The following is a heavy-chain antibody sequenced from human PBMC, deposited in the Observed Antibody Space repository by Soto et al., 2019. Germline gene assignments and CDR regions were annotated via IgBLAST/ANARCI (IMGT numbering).Heavy chain of an antibody. CDR1: GFTFRNYA. CDR2: ISYSGGTT. Sequence: EVQLLESGGGLVQPGGSLRLSCAASGFTFRNYAMTWVRQAPGKGLEWVSGISYSGGTTYSADSVKGRFTISRDISENTLYLQLNSLRAEDTAVYYCAKDINYGSGSYIAFDIWGQGTMVTVSS. D-gene: IGHD3-10*01. J-gene: IGHJ3*02. CDR3: AKDINYGSGSYIAFDI. V-gene: IGHV3-23*01.